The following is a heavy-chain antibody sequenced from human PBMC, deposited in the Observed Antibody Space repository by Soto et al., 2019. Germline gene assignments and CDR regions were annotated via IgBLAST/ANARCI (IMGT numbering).Heavy chain of an antibody. V-gene: IGHV2-5*02. CDR3: AHKVGGTLFDP. D-gene: IGHD3-16*01. CDR1: GFSLSTSGVG. J-gene: IGHJ5*02. Sequence: QITLKESGPTLVKPTQTLTLTCTFSGFSLSTSGVGVGWIRQPPGKALEWLALIYWDDDKRYSPSLKSRPTRTRXTSKNQVVLTMTNMDPVDTATYYCAHKVGGTLFDPWGQGTLVTVSS. CDR2: IYWDDDK.